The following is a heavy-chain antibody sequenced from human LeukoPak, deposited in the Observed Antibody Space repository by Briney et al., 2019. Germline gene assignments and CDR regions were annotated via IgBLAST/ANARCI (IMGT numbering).Heavy chain of an antibody. J-gene: IGHJ4*02. CDR1: GFTFSSYW. Sequence: PGGSLRLSCAASGFTFSSYWMHWVRQAPGKGLVWVSRINSDGSSTSYADSVKGRFTISRDNAKNSLYLQMNSLRAEDTAVYYCARVAGSGYFDYWGQGTLVTVSS. CDR2: INSDGSST. CDR3: ARVAGSGYFDY. V-gene: IGHV3-74*01. D-gene: IGHD6-19*01.